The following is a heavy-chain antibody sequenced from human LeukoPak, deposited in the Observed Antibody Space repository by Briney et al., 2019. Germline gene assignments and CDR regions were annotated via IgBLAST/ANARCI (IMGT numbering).Heavy chain of an antibody. CDR1: GFTFSIYG. V-gene: IGHV3-30*02. D-gene: IGHD6-6*01. CDR2: IRYDGSNK. J-gene: IGHJ6*03. CDR3: AKDLRSSSSPYDYYYMDV. Sequence: PGGSLRLSCAASGFTFSIYGMHWVRQAPGKGLEWVAFIRYDGSNKYYADSVKGRFTISRDNSKNTLYLQMNSLRAEDTAVYYCAKDLRSSSSPYDYYYMDVWGKGTTVTVSS.